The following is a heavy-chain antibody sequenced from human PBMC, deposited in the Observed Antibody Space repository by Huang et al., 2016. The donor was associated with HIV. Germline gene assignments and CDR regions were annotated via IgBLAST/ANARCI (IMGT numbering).Heavy chain of an antibody. CDR3: ARENDQSDYIDN. D-gene: IGHD4-17*01. V-gene: IGHV1-18*01. J-gene: IGHJ4*02. CDR2: ISPYSGDR. Sequence: QVQLVQSGGEVKKPGASVRVTCKASGYTFRNYGITWVRQAPGQGLEWMGWISPYSGDRNYAEKLQGRGTLTTDTSTSTAYMELRSLTSDDTAVYYCARENDQSDYIDNWGLGTLVTVSS. CDR1: GYTFRNYG.